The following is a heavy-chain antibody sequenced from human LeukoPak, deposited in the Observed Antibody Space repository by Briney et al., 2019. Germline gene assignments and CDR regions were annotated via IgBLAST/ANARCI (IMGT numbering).Heavy chain of an antibody. J-gene: IGHJ4*02. CDR2: IYPGDSDT. D-gene: IGHD3-10*01. V-gene: IGHV5-51*01. CDR1: GYSFTSYW. CDR3: ARLAAYGSGSYWVNYYFDY. Sequence: PGESLKISCKGSGYSFTSYWIGWVRQMPGKGLEWMGIIYPGDSDTRYSPSFQGQVTISADKSISTAYLQWSSLKASDTAMYYCARLAAYGSGSYWVNYYFDYWGQGTLVTVSS.